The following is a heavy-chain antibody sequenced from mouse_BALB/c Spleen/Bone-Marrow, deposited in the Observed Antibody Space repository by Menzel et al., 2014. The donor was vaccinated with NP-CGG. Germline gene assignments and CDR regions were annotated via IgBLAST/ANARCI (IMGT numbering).Heavy chain of an antibody. D-gene: IGHD1-1*01. V-gene: IGHV1-54*03. CDR1: GYVFTDFL. J-gene: IGHJ3*01. CDR2: INPGSGGT. Sequence: VKLQESGAELVRPGASLKVSCQASGYVFTDFLLEWVKQRPGQGLEWVGVINPGSGGTNYNEKFKDKATLTADRSSSTAYVQLSSLTSDDSAVYFCARSRDYYDNNSFAYWGQGTLVTVSA. CDR3: ARSRDYYDNNSFAY.